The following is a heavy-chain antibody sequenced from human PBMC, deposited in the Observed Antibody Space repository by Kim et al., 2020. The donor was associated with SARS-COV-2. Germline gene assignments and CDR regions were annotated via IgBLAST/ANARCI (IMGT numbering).Heavy chain of an antibody. J-gene: IGHJ4*02. Sequence: GGSLRLSCAASGFTASGFTFSNHGMHWVRQAPGKGLEWVAIFSQDGSSRYYADSVKGRFTISRDNSQNIIYLEMNSLREEDTAVYYCAKEAGDFWSGFNYAVNDWGQGTLVTVSA. CDR2: FSQDGSSR. CDR1: GFTASGFTFSNHG. D-gene: IGHD3-3*01. V-gene: IGHV3-30*18. CDR3: AKEAGDFWSGFNYAVND.